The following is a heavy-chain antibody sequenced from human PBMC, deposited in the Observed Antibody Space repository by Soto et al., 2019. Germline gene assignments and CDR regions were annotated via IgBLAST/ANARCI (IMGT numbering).Heavy chain of an antibody. CDR2: IWNDGSHA. V-gene: IGHV3-33*01. Sequence: LGGSLRLSCEVSGFPFRSYGIQWVRQAPGKGLEWLGLIWNDGSHAYYADSVKGRFTISRDNSKNTAFLQVSNLRAEDTAAYFCARDQTDSGGYSDSWGQGTLVTVSS. CDR1: GFPFRSYG. D-gene: IGHD2-15*01. J-gene: IGHJ4*02. CDR3: ARDQTDSGGYSDS.